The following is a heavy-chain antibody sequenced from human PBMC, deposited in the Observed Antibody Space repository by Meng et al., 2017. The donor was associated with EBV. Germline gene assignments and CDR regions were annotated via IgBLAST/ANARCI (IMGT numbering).Heavy chain of an antibody. V-gene: IGHV1-69*01. D-gene: IGHD4-17*01. CDR3: ASAEHYGDYVFEY. CDR2: IIPLFHTT. J-gene: IGHJ4*02. CDR1: GGILRMFA. Sequence: QGQLDRSGAEVKQPGSSGKVSCKMSGGILRMFAISWVRQAPGQGLEWMGGIIPLFHTTNYAQKFQGRLHIIADESSATTYMELSSLRSEDTAIYYCASAEHYGDYVFEYWGQGTLVTVSS.